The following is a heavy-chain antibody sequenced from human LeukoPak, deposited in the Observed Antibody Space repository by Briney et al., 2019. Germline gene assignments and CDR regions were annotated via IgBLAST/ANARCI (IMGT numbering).Heavy chain of an antibody. V-gene: IGHV3-74*01. CDR3: ARVGVSGWYDY. CDR1: GFTFSNYW. CDR2: IYNDGSST. D-gene: IGHD6-19*01. Sequence: GGSLRLSCAASGFTFSNYWMHWVRQAPGKGLVWVSRIYNDGSSTSYADSVKGRFTISRDNAKSTLYLQMNSLRAEDTAVYYCARVGVSGWYDYWGQGTLVTVSS. J-gene: IGHJ4*02.